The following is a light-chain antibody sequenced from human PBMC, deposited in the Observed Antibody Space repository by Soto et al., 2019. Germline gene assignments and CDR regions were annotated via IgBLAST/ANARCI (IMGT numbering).Light chain of an antibody. CDR3: QQRTGWPPLFS. J-gene: IGKJ3*01. CDR1: QSVSSY. CDR2: DAS. V-gene: IGKV3-11*01. Sequence: EIVLTQSPATLSLSPGERATLSCRASQSVSSYLAWYQQRPGQAPRLLIYDASNRATGIPDRFSGSGSGTDFTLTISSLEPEVFAIYYCQQRTGWPPLFSFGPGTKVDIK.